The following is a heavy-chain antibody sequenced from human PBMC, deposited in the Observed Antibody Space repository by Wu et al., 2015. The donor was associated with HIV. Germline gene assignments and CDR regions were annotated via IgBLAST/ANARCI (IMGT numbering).Heavy chain of an antibody. CDR1: GFAFTKYY. V-gene: IGHV1-69-2*01. CDR3: ARSNIEGRNHPITGIRELIIFSLDY. D-gene: IGHD3-10*01. CDR2: VDPENGQT. J-gene: IGHJ4*02. Sequence: VQLVQSGPDVKAPGTSMKVSCKTSGFAFTKYYISWVQQAPGKGLKWMGFVDPENGQTMYAEEFQGRVTITADTSTDTAYMELSSLTSEDTAVYYCARSNIEGRNHPITGIRELIIFSLDYWARERWSPSP.